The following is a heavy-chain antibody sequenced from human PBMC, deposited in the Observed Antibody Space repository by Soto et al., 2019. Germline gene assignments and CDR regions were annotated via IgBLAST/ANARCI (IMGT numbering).Heavy chain of an antibody. CDR1: GFTFTSSA. CDR3: AESETISSGAFDI. J-gene: IGHJ3*02. V-gene: IGHV1-58*01. CDR2: IVVGSGNT. Sequence: ASVKVSCKASGFTFTSSAVQWVRQARGQRLEWIGWIVVGSGNTNYAQKFQERVTITRDMSTSTAYMELSSLRSEDTAVSYCAESETISSGAFDIWGQGTMVTVSS.